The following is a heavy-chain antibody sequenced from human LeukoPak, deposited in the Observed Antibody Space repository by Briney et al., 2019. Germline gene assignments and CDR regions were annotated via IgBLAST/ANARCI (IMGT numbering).Heavy chain of an antibody. CDR1: GYAFNGYY. V-gene: IGHV1-2*02. CDR2: INPNSGGT. Sequence: GASVKVSCKASGYAFNGYYMHWVRQAPGQGLEWMGWINPNSGGTNYAQKFQGRVTMTRDTSISTAYMELSRLRSDDTAVYYCARGMEPYHYMDVWGKGTTVTVSS. CDR3: ARGMEPYHYMDV. D-gene: IGHD1-26*01. J-gene: IGHJ6*03.